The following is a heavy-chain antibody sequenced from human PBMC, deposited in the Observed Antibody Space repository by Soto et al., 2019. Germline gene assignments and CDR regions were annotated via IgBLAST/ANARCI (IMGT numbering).Heavy chain of an antibody. CDR2: IYPGDSDT. CDR3: ARILDSSGYYFDY. D-gene: IGHD3-22*01. V-gene: IGHV5-51*01. Sequence: GESLKISCKGSGYSFTSYWIGCVRQMPGKGPEWMGIIYPGDSDTRYSPSFQGQVTISADKSISTAYLQWSSPKASDTAMYYCARILDSSGYYFDYWGQGTLVTVSS. CDR1: GYSFTSYW. J-gene: IGHJ4*02.